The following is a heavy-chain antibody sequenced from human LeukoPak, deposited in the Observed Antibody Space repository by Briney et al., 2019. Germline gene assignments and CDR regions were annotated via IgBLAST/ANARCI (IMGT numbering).Heavy chain of an antibody. CDR2: IWYDGSNK. CDR1: GFTFSSYG. J-gene: IGHJ6*02. Sequence: GGSPRLSCAASGFTFSSYGMHWVRQAPGKGLEWVAVIWYDGSNKYYADSVKGRFTISRDNSKNTLYLLMNSLRAEDTAVYYCAREGGYSSSSDYYYYGMDVWGQGTTVTVSS. CDR3: AREGGYSSSSDYYYYGMDV. D-gene: IGHD6-6*01. V-gene: IGHV3-33*01.